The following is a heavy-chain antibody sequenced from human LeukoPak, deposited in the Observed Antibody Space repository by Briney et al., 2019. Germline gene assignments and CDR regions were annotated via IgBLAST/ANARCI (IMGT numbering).Heavy chain of an antibody. Sequence: GGSLRLSCAASGFTFSSYAMSWVRQAPGKGLEWVSAISGSGGSTYYADSVKGRFTISRDNSKNTLYLQMNSLRAEDTAVYYCARENAHDYGDYGVVDPWGQGTLVTVSS. V-gene: IGHV3-23*01. J-gene: IGHJ5*02. D-gene: IGHD4-17*01. CDR2: ISGSGGST. CDR1: GFTFSSYA. CDR3: ARENAHDYGDYGVVDP.